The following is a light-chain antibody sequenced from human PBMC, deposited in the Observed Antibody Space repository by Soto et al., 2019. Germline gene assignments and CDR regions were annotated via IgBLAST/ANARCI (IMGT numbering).Light chain of an antibody. Sequence: DIQITQSPSSLSASVGDTVTMTWRASQDLSNYLVWYQKQPGKVPKLLIYAAATLHSGVPSRFSGSGSGTELTLTISSLQSEDFAVYFCQQYNNWPPITFGQGTRLEIK. J-gene: IGKJ5*01. V-gene: IGKV1-27*01. CDR2: AAA. CDR3: QQYNNWPPIT. CDR1: QDLSNY.